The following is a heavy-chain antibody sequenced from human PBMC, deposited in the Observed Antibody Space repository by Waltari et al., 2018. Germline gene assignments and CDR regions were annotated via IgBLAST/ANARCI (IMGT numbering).Heavy chain of an antibody. D-gene: IGHD1-26*01. J-gene: IGHJ4*02. CDR3: ARLAVWVAQEDF. CDR1: GFTFRNYW. CDR2: IKQDGSAK. Sequence: EVQLVESGGGLVQPGGSLRLSCGASGFTFRNYWMTWVRQAPGKGLEWVANIKQDGSAKYYVDSVKGRFTISRDNARNSLFLQMDSLRAEDTAVYYCARLAVWVAQEDFWGQGTLVTVSS. V-gene: IGHV3-7*01.